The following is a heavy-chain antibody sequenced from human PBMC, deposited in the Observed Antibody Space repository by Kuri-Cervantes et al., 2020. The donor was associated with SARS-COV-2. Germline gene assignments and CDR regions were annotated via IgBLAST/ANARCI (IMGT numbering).Heavy chain of an antibody. D-gene: IGHD2-21*01. J-gene: IGHJ6*03. CDR1: GSTFSDYY. V-gene: IGHV3-11*04. Sequence: GESLKISCAASGSTFSDYYMSWIRQAPGKGLEWVSYISSSGSTIYYADSVKGRFTISKESGENSLYLRMNSLRGDDTAVYYCARVAGEGPIYYYYMDVWGKGTTVTVSS. CDR3: ARVAGEGPIYYYYMDV. CDR2: ISSSGSTI.